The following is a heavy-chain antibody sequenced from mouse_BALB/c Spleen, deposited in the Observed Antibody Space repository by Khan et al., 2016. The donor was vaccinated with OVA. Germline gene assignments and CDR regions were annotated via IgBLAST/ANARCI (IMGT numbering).Heavy chain of an antibody. CDR3: ARDFNYYGSGGAMDN. CDR1: GYTFTSYT. V-gene: IGHV1-4*01. Sequence: QVQLQQSGAELARPGASVKMSCKASGYTFTSYTMHWVKQRPGQGLEWIGYIIPSTVYTNYNQKFKDKATLTADKSSSTAYMQLSSLTSEDSAVXACARDFNYYGSGGAMDNWGQGTSVTVSS. CDR2: IIPSTVYT. J-gene: IGHJ4*01. D-gene: IGHD1-1*01.